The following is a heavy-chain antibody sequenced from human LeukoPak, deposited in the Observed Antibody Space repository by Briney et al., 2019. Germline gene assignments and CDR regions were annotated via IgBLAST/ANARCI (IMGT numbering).Heavy chain of an antibody. V-gene: IGHV3-74*01. CDR2: ISSDGSST. Sequence: GGSLRLSCAASVFTFSSYWMHWVRQPPGKGLEWVSRISSDGSSTTYADSVKGRFTISRDNDKHTLYVQMNSLRGEDTAVYYCGTVRLAATGYCFDYWGQGTLVTVSS. D-gene: IGHD6-13*01. CDR3: GTVRLAATGYCFDY. J-gene: IGHJ4*02. CDR1: VFTFSSYW.